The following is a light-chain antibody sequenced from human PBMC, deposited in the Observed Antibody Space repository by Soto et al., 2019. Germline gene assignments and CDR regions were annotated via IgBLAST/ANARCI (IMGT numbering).Light chain of an antibody. V-gene: IGKV1D-16*01. CDR3: QQYDGYSRT. J-gene: IGKJ1*01. CDR1: QGISSW. Sequence: DIQMTQSPSSVSASVGDRVTITCRASQGISSWLAWYQQKPGKAPKLLIYAASSLQSGVSSRFSGSGSGTDFTLAISSLQPDDFATYYCQQYDGYSRTFGQGTKVDIK. CDR2: AAS.